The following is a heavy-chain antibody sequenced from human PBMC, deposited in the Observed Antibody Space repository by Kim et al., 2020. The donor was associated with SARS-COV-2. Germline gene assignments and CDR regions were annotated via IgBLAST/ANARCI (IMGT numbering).Heavy chain of an antibody. CDR2: FYHSGGT. Sequence: SETLSLTCAVSGVSITTYFLTWIRQPPGKGLEWIGYFYHSGGTNYNPSLRSRVTMSVDTSKNQFSLRLSSVTAADSAVYYCATVSGTEEGGESYYY. CDR1: GVSITTYF. J-gene: IGHJ6*03. D-gene: IGHD1-26*01. V-gene: IGHV4-59*08. CDR3: ATVSGTEEGGESYYY.